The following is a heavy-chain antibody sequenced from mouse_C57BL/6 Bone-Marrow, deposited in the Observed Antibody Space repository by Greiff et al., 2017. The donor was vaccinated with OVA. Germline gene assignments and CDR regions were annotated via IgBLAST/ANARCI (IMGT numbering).Heavy chain of an antibody. CDR3: LYGSSYGSCFDY. CDR2: IDPANGNT. CDR1: GFNIKNTY. D-gene: IGHD1-1*01. V-gene: IGHV14-3*01. Sequence: EVKVVESVAELVRPGASVKLSCTASGFNIKNTYMHWVKQRPEQGLEWIGRIDPANGNTKYAPKFQGKATITADTSSNTAYLQLSSLTSEDTAIYYSLYGSSYGSCFDYWGQGTTLTVSS. J-gene: IGHJ2*01.